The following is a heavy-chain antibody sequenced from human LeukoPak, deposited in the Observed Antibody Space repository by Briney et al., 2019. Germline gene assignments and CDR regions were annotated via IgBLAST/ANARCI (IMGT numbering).Heavy chain of an antibody. V-gene: IGHV4-39*07. Sequence: SETLSLTCTVSGGSISSSGYYWGWIRQPPGKGLEYFASNDSSGNTYYNPSLQSRVTISADTSKNQFSLKLSSVTAADTAVYYCTRDRGQWLVDYWGQGTLVTVSS. CDR2: NDSSGNT. J-gene: IGHJ4*02. D-gene: IGHD6-19*01. CDR1: GGSISSSGYY. CDR3: TRDRGQWLVDY.